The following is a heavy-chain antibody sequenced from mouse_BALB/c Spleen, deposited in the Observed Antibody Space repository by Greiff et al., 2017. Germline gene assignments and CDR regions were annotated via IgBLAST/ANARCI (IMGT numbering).Heavy chain of an antibody. J-gene: IGHJ2*01. Sequence: DVQLQESGPGLVKPSQSLSLTCTVTGYSITSDYAWNWIRQFPGNKLEWMGYISYSGSTSYNPSLKSRISITRDTSKNQFFLQLNSVTTEDTATYYCANGNYYYFDYWGQGTTLTVSS. V-gene: IGHV3-2*02. D-gene: IGHD2-1*01. CDR3: ANGNYYYFDY. CDR2: ISYSGST. CDR1: GYSITSDYA.